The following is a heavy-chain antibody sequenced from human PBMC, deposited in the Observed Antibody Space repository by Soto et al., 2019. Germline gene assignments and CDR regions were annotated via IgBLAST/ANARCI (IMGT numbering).Heavy chain of an antibody. CDR2: IYYSGST. CDR1: GGSFSSYY. V-gene: IGHV4-59*01. D-gene: IGHD4-17*01. J-gene: IGHJ4*02. CDR3: ARAYYGDYPYFDY. Sequence: SSETLSLTCAVSGGSFSSYYWSWIRQPPGEGLEWIGSIYYSGSTNYNPSLKSRVTISIDTSKSLFSLKLSSLTSADTAVYFCARAYYGDYPYFDYWGQGALVTVSS.